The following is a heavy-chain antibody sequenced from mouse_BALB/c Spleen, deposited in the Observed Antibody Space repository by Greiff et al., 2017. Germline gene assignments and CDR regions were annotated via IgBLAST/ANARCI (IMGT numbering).Heavy chain of an antibody. J-gene: IGHJ2*01. CDR2: IWAGGST. D-gene: IGHD2-10*02. CDR1: GFSLTSYG. CDR3: AREAYGNYVSYFDY. V-gene: IGHV2-9*02. Sequence: VQLQESGPGLVAPSQSLSITCTVSGFSLTSYGVHWVRQPPGKGLEWLGVIWAGGSTNYNSALMSRLSISKDNSKSQVFLKMNSLQTDDTAMYYCAREAYGNYVSYFDYWGQGTTLTVSS.